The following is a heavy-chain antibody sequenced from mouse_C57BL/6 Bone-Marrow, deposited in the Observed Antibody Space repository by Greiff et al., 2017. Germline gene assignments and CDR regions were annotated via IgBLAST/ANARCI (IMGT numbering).Heavy chain of an antibody. CDR3: ARWDLGVRYYAMDY. Sequence: QVQLQQPGAELVKPGASVKLSCKASGYTFTSYWMHWVKQRPGPGLEWIGMIHPNSGSTNYNEKFKSKATLTVDKSSSTAYMQLRSLTSEDSAVYYCARWDLGVRYYAMDYWGQGTSVTVSS. J-gene: IGHJ4*01. V-gene: IGHV1-64*01. CDR2: IHPNSGST. CDR1: GYTFTSYW. D-gene: IGHD4-1*01.